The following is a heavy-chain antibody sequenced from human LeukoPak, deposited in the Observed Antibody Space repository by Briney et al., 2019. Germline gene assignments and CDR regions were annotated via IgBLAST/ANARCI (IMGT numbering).Heavy chain of an antibody. CDR2: ISSSSSYI. CDR3: ARDYEIY. Sequence: GGSLRLSCAASGFTFSSFSMNWVRQAPGKGLEWVSSISSSSSYIYYGDSVKGRFTISRDNAKDSLYLQMNSLRAEDTAVYYCARDYEIYWGQGTLVTVSS. D-gene: IGHD5-12*01. CDR1: GFTFSSFS. J-gene: IGHJ4*02. V-gene: IGHV3-21*01.